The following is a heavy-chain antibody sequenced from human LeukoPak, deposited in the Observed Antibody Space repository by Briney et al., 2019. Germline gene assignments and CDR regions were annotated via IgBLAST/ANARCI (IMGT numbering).Heavy chain of an antibody. CDR3: VKGGWCDN. CDR2: LRVSSDTR. V-gene: IGHV3-23*01. D-gene: IGHD2-21*01. J-gene: IGHJ4*02. CDR1: GFAFSSFD. Sequence: GSLRLSCAASGFAFSSFDMTWVRQAPGKGLEWVAALRVSSDTRDYAESVKGRFTISRDNSNNTLYLQLNSLRAEDTAVYYCVKGGWCDNWGQGTPVTVSS.